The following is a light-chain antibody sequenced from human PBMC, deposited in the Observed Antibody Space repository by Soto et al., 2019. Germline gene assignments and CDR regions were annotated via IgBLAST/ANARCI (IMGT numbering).Light chain of an antibody. CDR3: QQYGSSLT. V-gene: IGKV3-20*01. Sequence: EIVMTQSPATLSVSPGGRATLSCRTSQSVSNYLAWYQQKPGQAPRLLIYGASSRATGIPDRFSGSGSGTDFTLTISRLVPDDFAVYYCQQYGSSLTFGGGTKV. CDR1: QSVSNY. CDR2: GAS. J-gene: IGKJ4*02.